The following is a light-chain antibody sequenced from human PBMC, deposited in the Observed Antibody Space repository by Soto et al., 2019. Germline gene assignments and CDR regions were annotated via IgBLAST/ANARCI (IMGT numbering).Light chain of an antibody. V-gene: IGKV1-39*01. CDR3: QQSYSTPT. Sequence: DIQMTQSPSTLSASVGDTVTVTCRASQSVSGWLAWYQQKPGEAPKLLIYAASSLQSGVPPRFSGSGSGTDFTLTISSLQPEDFATYYCQQSYSTPTFGQGTRLEIK. J-gene: IGKJ5*01. CDR2: AAS. CDR1: QSVSGW.